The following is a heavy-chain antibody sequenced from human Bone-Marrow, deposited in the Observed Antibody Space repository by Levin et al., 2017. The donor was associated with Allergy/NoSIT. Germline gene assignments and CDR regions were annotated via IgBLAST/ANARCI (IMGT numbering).Heavy chain of an antibody. CDR2: ISSSSGTI. V-gene: IGHV3-48*01. CDR1: GFTFSSYS. Sequence: GESLKISCAASGFTFSSYSMNWVRQAPGKGLECVSYISSSSGTIYYADSVKGRFTISRDNAKNSLYLQMNSLRAEDTAVYYCARGVRVLEWGHDAFDIWGQGTMVTVSS. J-gene: IGHJ3*02. D-gene: IGHD3-3*01. CDR3: ARGVRVLEWGHDAFDI.